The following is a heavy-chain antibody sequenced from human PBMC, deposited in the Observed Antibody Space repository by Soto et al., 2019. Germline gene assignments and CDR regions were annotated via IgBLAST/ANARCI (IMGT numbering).Heavy chain of an antibody. CDR2: INTANDDT. V-gene: IGHV1-3*04. CDR1: GYTFSSSP. J-gene: IGHJ4*02. Sequence: ASVKVSCKASGYTFSSSPLHWVRQAPGQRPEWMGWINTANDDTKYSQKFQDRVTLTRDTSASTAYMEVSSLTPEDTAVYYYARDEGVASGNWGQGTLVTVSS. CDR3: ARDEGVASGN. D-gene: IGHD5-12*01.